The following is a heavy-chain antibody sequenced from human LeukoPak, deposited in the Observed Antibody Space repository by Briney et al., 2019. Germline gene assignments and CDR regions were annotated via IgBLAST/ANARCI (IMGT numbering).Heavy chain of an antibody. CDR3: ARDFGISYGSGSYYAYYFDY. CDR1: GFTFSSYG. V-gene: IGHV3-33*01. CDR2: IWYDGSNK. Sequence: GGSLRLSCAASGFTFSSYGMHWVRQAPGKGLEWVAVIWYDGSNKYYADSVKGRFTISRDNSKNTLYLQMNSLRAEDTAVYYCARDFGISYGSGSYYAYYFDYWGQGTLVTVSS. D-gene: IGHD3-10*01. J-gene: IGHJ4*02.